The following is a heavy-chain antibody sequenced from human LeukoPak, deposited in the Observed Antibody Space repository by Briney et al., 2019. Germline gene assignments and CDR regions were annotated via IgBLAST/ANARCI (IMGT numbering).Heavy chain of an antibody. CDR2: ISGSGGST. CDR1: GFTFSSYA. V-gene: IGHV3-23*01. J-gene: IGHJ4*02. Sequence: GGSLRLSCAASGFTFSSYAMSWVRQAPGKGLEWVSAISGSGGSTYYADSVKGRFTISRDNSKNTLYLQMNSLRAEDTAVYYCARDSGPKHYYGSGSYYFDYWGQGTLVTVSS. D-gene: IGHD3-10*01. CDR3: ARDSGPKHYYGSGSYYFDY.